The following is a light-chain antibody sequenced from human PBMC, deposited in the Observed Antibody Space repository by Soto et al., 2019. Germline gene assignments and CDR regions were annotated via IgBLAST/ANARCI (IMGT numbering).Light chain of an antibody. V-gene: IGKV3-15*01. J-gene: IGKJ1*01. CDR2: GAS. CDR3: QQYNIWPQT. CDR1: QNLRSS. Sequence: VFTQSPGALSLSRGGGATLSCRASQNLRSSLAWYQQKPGQAPRLLIYGASTRATGIPARFSGSGSGTEFTLSICSLQSEDFAVYFCQQYNIWPQTVGQGTKVDI.